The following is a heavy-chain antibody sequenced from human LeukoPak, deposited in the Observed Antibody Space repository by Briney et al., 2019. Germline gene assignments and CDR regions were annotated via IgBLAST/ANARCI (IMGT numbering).Heavy chain of an antibody. Sequence: GASVKVSCKASGYTFTGYYMHWVRQAPGQGPEWMGRINPNSGGTNYAQKFQGRVTMTRDTSISTAYMELSRLRSDDTAVYYCARDGDVDTAMVRCSYWGQGTLVTVSS. J-gene: IGHJ4*02. CDR2: INPNSGGT. CDR1: GYTFTGYY. D-gene: IGHD5-18*01. CDR3: ARDGDVDTAMVRCSY. V-gene: IGHV1-2*06.